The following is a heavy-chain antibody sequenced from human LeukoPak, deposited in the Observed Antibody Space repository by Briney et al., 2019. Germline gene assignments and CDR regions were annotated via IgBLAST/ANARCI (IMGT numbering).Heavy chain of an antibody. CDR3: AKMQGYFDY. CDR2: ISDSGGST. CDR1: GITLSNYG. Sequence: GGSLRLSCAVSGITLSNYGMSWVRQAPGKGLEWVAGISDSGGSTNYADSVKGRFTISRDNCKNMLYLQMSSLRAEDTAIYYCAKMQGYFDYWGQGTLVPVSS. J-gene: IGHJ4*02. V-gene: IGHV3-23*01.